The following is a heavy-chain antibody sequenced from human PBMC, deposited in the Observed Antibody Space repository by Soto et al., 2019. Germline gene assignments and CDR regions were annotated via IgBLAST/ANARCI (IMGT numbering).Heavy chain of an antibody. CDR1: GGSISSSSYY. D-gene: IGHD6-13*01. CDR3: ARQAAAGTYYCYYYGMDV. CDR2: IYYSGST. V-gene: IGHV4-39*01. Sequence: ETLSLTCTVSGGSISSSSYYWGWIRQPPGKGLEWIGSIYYSGSTYYNPSLKSRVTISVDTSKNQFSLKLSSVTAADTAVYYCARQAAAGTYYCYYYGMDVWGQGTTVTVSS. J-gene: IGHJ6*02.